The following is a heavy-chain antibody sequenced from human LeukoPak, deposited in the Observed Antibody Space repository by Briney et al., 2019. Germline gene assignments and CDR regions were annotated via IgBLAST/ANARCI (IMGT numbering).Heavy chain of an antibody. V-gene: IGHV4-38-2*02. J-gene: IGHJ4*02. D-gene: IGHD2-8*01. CDR3: ASTLRYCASGTCYAVPHY. CDR1: DYSISSGYH. Sequence: SETLSLTCTVSDYSISSGYHWGWIRQPPGKGLEWIASIYHSGSTYYNPSLKSRVIILIDMSMNQFSLKLSSVTAADTAVYYCASTLRYCASGTCYAVPHYWGQGTLVTVSS. CDR2: IYHSGST.